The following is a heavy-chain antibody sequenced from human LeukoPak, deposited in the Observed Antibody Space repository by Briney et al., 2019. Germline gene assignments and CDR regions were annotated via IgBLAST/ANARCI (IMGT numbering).Heavy chain of an antibody. CDR1: GFTFTAYA. V-gene: IGHV3-23*01. CDR3: AKDPNGDYVGAFDT. D-gene: IGHD4-17*01. J-gene: IGHJ3*02. Sequence: GGSLKLSCEASGFTFTAYAMSWVRQIPGKGLEWASGIGITSEYIHYADSVKGRFTISRDNSKNTVYLEMSSLRAEDAAVYYCAKDPNGDYVGAFDTWGQGTMVIVSS. CDR2: IGITSEYI.